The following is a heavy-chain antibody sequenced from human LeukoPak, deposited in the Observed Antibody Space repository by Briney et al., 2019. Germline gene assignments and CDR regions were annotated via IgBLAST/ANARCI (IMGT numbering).Heavy chain of an antibody. D-gene: IGHD4-11*01. Sequence: ASVKVSCKASGYTFTSYYMHWVRQAPGQGLEWMGIINPSGGSTSYAQKFQGRVTMTRDMSTCTVYMELSSLRSEDTAVYYCARDAYSNYNFDYWGQGTLVTVSS. CDR2: INPSGGST. CDR1: GYTFTSYY. V-gene: IGHV1-46*01. CDR3: ARDAYSNYNFDY. J-gene: IGHJ4*02.